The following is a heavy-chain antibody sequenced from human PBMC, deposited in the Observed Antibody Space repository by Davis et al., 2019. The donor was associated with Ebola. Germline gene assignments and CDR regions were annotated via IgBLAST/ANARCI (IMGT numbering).Heavy chain of an antibody. V-gene: IGHV6-1*01. D-gene: IGHD4-17*01. Sequence: QTLSLTCAIPGDSLSSTIAAWNWIRQSPSRGLEWLGRTYYRSKWYSDYALSVNGRISINADRSKNQFSLQLNSVTPEDTAVYYCARDPHDYGDYYTLDVWGQGTTVTVSS. J-gene: IGHJ6*02. CDR2: TYYRSKWYS. CDR1: GDSLSSTIAA. CDR3: ARDPHDYGDYYTLDV.